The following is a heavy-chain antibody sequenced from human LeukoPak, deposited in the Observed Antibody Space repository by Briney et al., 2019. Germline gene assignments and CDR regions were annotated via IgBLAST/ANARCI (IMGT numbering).Heavy chain of an antibody. CDR1: GGFISSGDSS. Sequence: SETLSLTCAVSGGFISSGDSSWSWIRQPPGKGLEWIGYISHSGSTYYNPSFKSRLTISVDRSKNQFSLNLSSVTAADTAVYYCARGGYSWYDFWGQGTLVTVSS. CDR2: ISHSGST. CDR3: ARGGYSWYDF. V-gene: IGHV4-30-2*01. J-gene: IGHJ5*01.